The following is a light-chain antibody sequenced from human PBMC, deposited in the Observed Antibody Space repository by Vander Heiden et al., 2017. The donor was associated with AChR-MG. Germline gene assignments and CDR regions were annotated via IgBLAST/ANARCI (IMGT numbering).Light chain of an antibody. J-gene: IGLJ2*01. CDR1: STDGGAYNY. CDR2: DVS. CDR3: SSYTRSITLV. V-gene: IGLV2-14*03. Sequence: QSALTQPAPVSGSPGQSITIPCTGTSTDGGAYNYVTRYHNDPGTSPKPMIYDVSIRPSWVSNRFSGSKSGNPASLTISGLQAEDEADYYCSSYTRSITLVFGGGTKLTVL.